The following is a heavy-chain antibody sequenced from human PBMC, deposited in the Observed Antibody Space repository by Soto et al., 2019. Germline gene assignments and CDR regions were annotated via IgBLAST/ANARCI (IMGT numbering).Heavy chain of an antibody. D-gene: IGHD3-3*01. CDR1: GGSISSYY. CDR3: ARAQSRVLRFLEWLPQGGYMDV. V-gene: IGHV4-59*01. CDR2: IYYSGST. J-gene: IGHJ6*03. Sequence: SETLSLTCTVSGGSISSYYWSWIRQPPGKGLEWFGYIYYSGSTNYNPSLKSRVTISVDTSKNQFSLKLSSVTAADTAVYYCARAQSRVLRFLEWLPQGGYMDVWGKGTTVTVS.